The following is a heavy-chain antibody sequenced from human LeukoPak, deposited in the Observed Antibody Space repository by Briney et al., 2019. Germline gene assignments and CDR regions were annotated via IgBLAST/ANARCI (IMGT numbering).Heavy chain of an antibody. CDR2: IDPSSSST. V-gene: IGHV1-46*01. CDR3: ARQLYSTPSPRVFAY. D-gene: IGHD6-6*01. CDR1: GYTFSSYY. Sequence: GASVKVSCTASGYTFSSYYMRWVRQAPGQGLEWMGLIDPSSSSTSYAQKFQGRVTMTRDVSTSTVYMELSSLRSDDTAAYYCARQLYSTPSPRVFAYWGQVTLVTVSS. J-gene: IGHJ4*01.